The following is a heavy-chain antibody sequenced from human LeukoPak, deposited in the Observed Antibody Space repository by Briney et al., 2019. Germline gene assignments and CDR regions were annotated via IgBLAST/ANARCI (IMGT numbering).Heavy chain of an antibody. D-gene: IGHD3-22*01. J-gene: IGHJ4*02. CDR2: ISGGGGRT. CDR1: GFTFSSYA. V-gene: IGHV3-23*01. CDR3: AKDLDSSGYYLGENFDY. Sequence: GGSLRLSCAASGFTFSSYAMNWVRQAPGKGLEWVAMISGGGGRTYYADSVKGRFTISRDNSKNTLYLQMISLRAEDKAVYYCAKDLDSSGYYLGENFDYWGQGTLVTVSS.